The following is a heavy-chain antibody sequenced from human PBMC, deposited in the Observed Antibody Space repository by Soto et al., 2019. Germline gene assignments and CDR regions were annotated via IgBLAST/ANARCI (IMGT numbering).Heavy chain of an antibody. D-gene: IGHD3-10*01. J-gene: IGHJ4*02. Sequence: GGSLRLSCAASGFTFSTYYMTWVRQAPGKGLEWVASIKNDGSEQYYVDSVKGRFTISRDNAKNSLYLQMNSLRAGDMALYYCSRENWFQDYWGQGTRVTVSS. CDR2: IKNDGSEQ. CDR3: SRENWFQDY. V-gene: IGHV3-7*03. CDR1: GFTFSTYY.